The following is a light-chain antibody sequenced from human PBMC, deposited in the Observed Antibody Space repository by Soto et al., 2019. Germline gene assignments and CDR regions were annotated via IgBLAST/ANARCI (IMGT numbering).Light chain of an antibody. J-gene: IGKJ1*01. V-gene: IGKV3-20*01. CDR1: QSVSSSY. CDR3: QQYGSSPWT. CDR2: GAS. Sequence: EIGLTQSPGTLSLSPGERATLSCRASQSVSSSYLAWYQQKPGQAPRALIYGASSRAIGIPDRFSGSGSGTDFTLTISRLEPEDFAVYYCQQYGSSPWTLGQGTKVEIK.